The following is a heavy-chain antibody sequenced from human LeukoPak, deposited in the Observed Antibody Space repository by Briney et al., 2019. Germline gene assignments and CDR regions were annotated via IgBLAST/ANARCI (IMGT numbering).Heavy chain of an antibody. J-gene: IGHJ4*02. CDR1: GFTFSSYA. Sequence: GGSLRLSCAASGFTFSSYAMTWVRQAPGKGLEWVSSITVSGLTTYYADSVKGRFTISRDNSKSTLFLQMNSLRAEDTAVYYCASYWGSAAVKLWGQGTLVTVSS. D-gene: IGHD7-27*01. V-gene: IGHV3-23*01. CDR3: ASYWGSAAVKL. CDR2: ITVSGLTT.